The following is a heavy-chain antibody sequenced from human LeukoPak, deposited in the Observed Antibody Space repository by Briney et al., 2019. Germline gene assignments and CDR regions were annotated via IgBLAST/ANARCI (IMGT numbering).Heavy chain of an antibody. CDR3: AGRIAAAGPNLDY. CDR1: GYTFTGYY. D-gene: IGHD6-13*01. J-gene: IGHJ4*02. CDR2: INPNSGGT. Sequence: ASVKVSCKASGYTFTGYYVHWVRQAPGQGPEWMGWINPNSGGTNYAQKFQGRVTMTRDTSISTAYMELSRLRSDDTAVYYCAGRIAAAGPNLDYWGQGTLVTVSS. V-gene: IGHV1-2*02.